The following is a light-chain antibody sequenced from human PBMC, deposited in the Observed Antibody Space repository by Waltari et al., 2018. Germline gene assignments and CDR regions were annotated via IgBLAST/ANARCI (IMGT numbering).Light chain of an antibody. CDR1: QCISSW. V-gene: IGKV1-5*03. CDR3: QQYNTYHYT. Sequence: DIQMTQSPSTLSASVGDRVTITCRASQCISSWLTWYQQKPGKAPKLLIYAASTLETGVPSRFSGSGSGTEFTLSISSLQPDDFATYYCQQYNTYHYTFGQGTKLEIK. CDR2: AAS. J-gene: IGKJ2*01.